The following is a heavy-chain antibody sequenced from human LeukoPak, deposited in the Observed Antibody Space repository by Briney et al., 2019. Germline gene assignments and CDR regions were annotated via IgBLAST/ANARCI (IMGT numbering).Heavy chain of an antibody. V-gene: IGHV4-31*03. J-gene: IGHJ5*02. CDR1: GGSISSGGYY. CDR3: ARARSNCSGGSCFFRFDP. CDR2: IYYSGST. D-gene: IGHD2-15*01. Sequence: PSETLSLTCTVSGGSISSGGYYWSWIRQPPGKGLEWIGYIYYSGSTYYNPSLKSRVTISVDTSKNQFSLKLSSVTAADTAVYYCARARSNCSGGSCFFRFDPWGQGTLVTVSS.